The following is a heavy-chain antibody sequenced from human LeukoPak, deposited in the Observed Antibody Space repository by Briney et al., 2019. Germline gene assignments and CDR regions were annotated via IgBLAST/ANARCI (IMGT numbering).Heavy chain of an antibody. J-gene: IGHJ4*02. V-gene: IGHV1-2*02. CDR1: GYTFTGYY. CDR2: INPNSGGT. D-gene: IGHD1-20*01. Sequence: ASVKVSCKASGYTFTGYYMHWVRQAPGQGLEWMGWINPNSGGTNYAQKFQGRVTMTRDTSISTAYMELSRLRSDDTAVYYCARDMYNWNDGGYFDYWGQGTLVTVSS. CDR3: ARDMYNWNDGGYFDY.